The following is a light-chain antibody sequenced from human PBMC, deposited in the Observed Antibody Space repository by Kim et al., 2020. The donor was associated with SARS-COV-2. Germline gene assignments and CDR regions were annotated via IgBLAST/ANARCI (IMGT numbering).Light chain of an antibody. CDR1: SSNIANNY. J-gene: IGLJ2*01. CDR3: GTWDTSLSAGV. V-gene: IGLV1-51*01. Sequence: GQKVTISCSGRSSNIANNYVSWYQHLPGTAPKLLIYDNDRRPSGIPDRVSGSKSGTSATLGITGLQTGDEADYYCGTWDTSLSAGVFGGGTQLTVL. CDR2: DND.